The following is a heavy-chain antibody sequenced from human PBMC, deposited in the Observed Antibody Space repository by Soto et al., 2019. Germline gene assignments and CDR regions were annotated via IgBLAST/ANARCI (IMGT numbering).Heavy chain of an antibody. CDR3: ARGGIPDS. CDR2: IYHTGNA. J-gene: IGHJ5*01. V-gene: IGHV4-4*02. CDR1: GGSVGSSNW. Sequence: QVQLQESGPGLVKPSGTLSLTCAVSGGSVGSSNWWSWVRQPPGKGLEWIGEIYHTGNANYNPSLKSRVTISVDKSNNQFSLNLRFVTAAYTGVYYCARGGIPDSWGQGTLVTVS. D-gene: IGHD1-20*01.